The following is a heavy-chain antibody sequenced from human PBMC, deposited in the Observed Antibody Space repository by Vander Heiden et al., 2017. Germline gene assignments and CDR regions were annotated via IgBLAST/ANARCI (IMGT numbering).Heavy chain of an antibody. CDR2: ISGSGGST. J-gene: IGHJ4*02. Sequence: EVPLLGSGGGLVQPGGSLRLSCAASGLPFSSYAMSWVRQAPGKGLEWVSAISGSGGSTYYADSVKGRFTISRDNSKNTLYLQMNSLRAEDTAVYYCAKEEGRITPGYSSSWGQGTLVTVSS. CDR3: AKEEGRITPGYSSS. CDR1: GLPFSSYA. D-gene: IGHD6-13*01. V-gene: IGHV3-23*01.